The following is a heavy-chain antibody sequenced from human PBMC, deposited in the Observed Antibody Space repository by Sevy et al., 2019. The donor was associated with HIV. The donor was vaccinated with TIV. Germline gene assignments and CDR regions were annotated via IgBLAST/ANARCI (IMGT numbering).Heavy chain of an antibody. CDR2: INYSGIT. CDR1: GASISSSGYY. J-gene: IGHJ4*02. CDR3: VGPKLTYTNGWNYLDY. Sequence: SETLSLTCTVSGASISSSGYYWGWIRQPPGKGLEWIASINYSGITFCNPSLKSRVTISADTSKNQFSLRLSSVTAADSSIYFRVGPKLTYTNGWNYLDYWGQGTVVTVSS. D-gene: IGHD6-25*01. V-gene: IGHV4-39*01.